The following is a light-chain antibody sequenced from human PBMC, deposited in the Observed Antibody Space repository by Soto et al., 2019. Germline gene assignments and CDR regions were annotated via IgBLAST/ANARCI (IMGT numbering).Light chain of an antibody. CDR1: QAINNY. J-gene: IGKJ4*01. CDR2: AAS. Sequence: DIQMTQSPSSLSASVGDRVTITCRASQAINNYLAWYQQKPGKVPTLLISAASTLQSGVPSRFSGSGSGTDFTLTISSLQPEDVATYYCQKFNDVPIFGGGNKVEI. CDR3: QKFNDVPI. V-gene: IGKV1-27*01.